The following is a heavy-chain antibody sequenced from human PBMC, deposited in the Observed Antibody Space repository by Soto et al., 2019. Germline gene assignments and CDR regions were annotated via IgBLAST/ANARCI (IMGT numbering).Heavy chain of an antibody. Sequence: ASVNVSCKASGYTFTSYAMHWVRQAPGQRLEWMGWINAGNGNTKYSQKFQGRVTITRDTSASTAYMELSSLRSEDTAVYYCARVHTSSWYPSYYMDVWGKGTTVTVSS. CDR3: ARVHTSSWYPSYYMDV. V-gene: IGHV1-3*01. J-gene: IGHJ6*03. CDR2: INAGNGNT. CDR1: GYTFTSYA. D-gene: IGHD6-13*01.